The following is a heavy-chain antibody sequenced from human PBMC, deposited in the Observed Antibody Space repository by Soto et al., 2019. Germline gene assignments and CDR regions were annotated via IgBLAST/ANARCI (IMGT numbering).Heavy chain of an antibody. J-gene: IGHJ5*02. CDR2: INADDGNT. CDR1: GYTFTNYG. Sequence: VQLVQSGTELKKPGASVKVSCKASGYTFTNYGITWVRQAPGQGLEWVGWINADDGNTNYEQQFQGRVTMTTDTSTNTAYMELRSLTSDATLVYYCARNSLSNFTGLDPWCQGTLVTVSS. D-gene: IGHD4-4*01. V-gene: IGHV1-18*04. CDR3: ARNSLSNFTGLDP.